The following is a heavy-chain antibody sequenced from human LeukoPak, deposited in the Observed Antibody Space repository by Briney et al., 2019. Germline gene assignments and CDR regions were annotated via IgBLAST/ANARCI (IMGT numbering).Heavy chain of an antibody. J-gene: IGHJ4*02. Sequence: SETLSLTCAVYGGSFSGYYWTWIRQPPGKGLEWIGEINHSRSTNYNPSLKSRVTISVDTSKNQFSLKLSSVTAADTAVYYCARTSNYWSPYFDYWGQGALVTVSS. V-gene: IGHV4-34*01. CDR3: ARTSNYWSPYFDY. D-gene: IGHD1-1*01. CDR2: INHSRST. CDR1: GGSFSGYY.